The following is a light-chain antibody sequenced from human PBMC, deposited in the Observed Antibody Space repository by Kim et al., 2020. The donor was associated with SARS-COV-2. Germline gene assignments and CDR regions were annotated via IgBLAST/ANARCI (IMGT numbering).Light chain of an antibody. Sequence: QPVLTQSPSASASLGASVKLTCTLSSGHSSYAIAWHQQQPEKGPRYLMILNSDGSHSRGDRIPDRFSGSSSGAERYLTISSLQSEDEADYYCQTWGTGLRVFGGGTQLTVL. V-gene: IGLV4-69*01. CDR2: LNSDGSH. CDR1: SGHSSYA. CDR3: QTWGTGLRV. J-gene: IGLJ3*02.